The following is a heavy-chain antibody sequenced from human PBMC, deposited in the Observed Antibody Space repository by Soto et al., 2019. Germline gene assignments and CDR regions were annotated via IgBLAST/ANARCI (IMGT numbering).Heavy chain of an antibody. D-gene: IGHD3-10*01. CDR1: GGSISGSGGL. V-gene: IGHV4-39*01. CDR3: ARLPRYGSGTYPEF. Sequence: QLHLQESGPGLVKPSETLSLTCTVSGGSISGSGGLWGWIRQPPGKGLESIGTIYHNGNPYYDPSLWSRVTMSVDTSKNEFSLNLNSLTAADTAVYYCARLPRYGSGTYPEFWGQGTLVTVSS. J-gene: IGHJ4*02. CDR2: IYHNGNP.